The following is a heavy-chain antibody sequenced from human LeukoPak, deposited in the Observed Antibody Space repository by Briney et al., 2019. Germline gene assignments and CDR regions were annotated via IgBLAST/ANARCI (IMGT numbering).Heavy chain of an antibody. Sequence: SETLSLTCAVYGGSFSGYYWSWIRQSPGKGLEWIGEINHSGSTNYNPSLKSRVTISVDTSKNQFSLKLSSVTAADTAVYYCARYYNWNATRGFFDYWGQGTLVTVSS. D-gene: IGHD1-20*01. CDR1: GGSFSGYY. J-gene: IGHJ4*02. CDR2: INHSGST. CDR3: ARYYNWNATRGFFDY. V-gene: IGHV4-34*01.